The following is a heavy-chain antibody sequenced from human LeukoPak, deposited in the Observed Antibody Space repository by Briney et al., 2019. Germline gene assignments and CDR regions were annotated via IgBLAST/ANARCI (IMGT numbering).Heavy chain of an antibody. CDR3: ARSRYYYDSSGYYYFDY. D-gene: IGHD3-22*01. J-gene: IGHJ4*02. Sequence: GASVKVSCKASGGTFSSYAISWARQAPGQGLEWMGGIIPILGTANYAQKFQGRVTITADKSTSTAYMELSSLRSEDTAVYYCARSRYYYDSSGYYYFDYWGQGTLVTVSS. V-gene: IGHV1-69*10. CDR1: GGTFSSYA. CDR2: IIPILGTA.